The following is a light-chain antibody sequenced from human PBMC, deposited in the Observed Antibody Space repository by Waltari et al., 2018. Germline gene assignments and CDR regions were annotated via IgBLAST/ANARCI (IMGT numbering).Light chain of an antibody. CDR1: SSNIGNEY. V-gene: IGLV1-51*01. J-gene: IGLJ1*01. Sequence: SSSNIGNEYVYWYQKLPGTAPKLLVYDTYQRPSGIPDRFSGSKSGTSATLGITGLQTGDEAHYYCGAWDPSLTAFVFGTGTEVTVL. CDR3: GAWDPSLTAFV. CDR2: DTY.